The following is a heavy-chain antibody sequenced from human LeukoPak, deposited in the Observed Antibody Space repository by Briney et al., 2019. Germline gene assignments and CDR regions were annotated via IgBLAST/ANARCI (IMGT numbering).Heavy chain of an antibody. CDR2: IWYDGSNK. Sequence: GGSLRLSCAVSGFIFSSYGMHWVCQAPGKGLEWVAVIWYDGSNKYYADSVTGRFTISRDNSKNTLYLQMNGLRAEGAAVYYCAKAHSGSYYSGINWGQGTLVTVSS. CDR1: GFIFSSYG. J-gene: IGHJ4*02. CDR3: AKAHSGSYYSGIN. D-gene: IGHD1-26*01. V-gene: IGHV3-33*08.